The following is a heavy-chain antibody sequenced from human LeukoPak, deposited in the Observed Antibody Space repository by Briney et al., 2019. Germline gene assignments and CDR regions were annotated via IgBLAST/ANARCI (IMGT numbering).Heavy chain of an antibody. CDR1: GGSFSGYY. D-gene: IGHD4-17*01. J-gene: IGHJ4*02. CDR2: INHSGST. Sequence: SETLSLTCAVYGGSFSGYYWSWIRQPPGKGLEWTGEINHSGSTNYNPSLKSRVTISVDTSKNQFSLKLSSVTAADTAVYYCASRSAIDYGDLYYFDYWGQGTLVTVSS. V-gene: IGHV4-34*01. CDR3: ASRSAIDYGDLYYFDY.